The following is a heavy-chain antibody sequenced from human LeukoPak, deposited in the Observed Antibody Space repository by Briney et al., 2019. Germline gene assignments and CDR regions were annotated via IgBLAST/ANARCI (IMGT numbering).Heavy chain of an antibody. D-gene: IGHD2-2*02. CDR2: MSPHSGNA. Sequence: GASVKVSCKVSGETFTIYDINWVRQAPGQGLEWMGYMSPHSGNAGYAQKFQGRVTMTRDTSIDTAYMELRGLTSDDTAVYFCARGRYTWQYWGQGSLVIVSS. J-gene: IGHJ4*02. V-gene: IGHV1-8*01. CDR1: GETFTIYD. CDR3: ARGRYTWQY.